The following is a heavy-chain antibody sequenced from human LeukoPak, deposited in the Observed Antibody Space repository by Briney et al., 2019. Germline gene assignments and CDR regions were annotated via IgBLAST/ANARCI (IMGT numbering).Heavy chain of an antibody. J-gene: IGHJ4*02. CDR2: ISGSNGNT. D-gene: IGHD6-19*01. CDR1: GYTFTRYG. V-gene: IGHV1-18*01. CDR3: ARVAGSSGWFRAPFDY. Sequence: ASVKVSCKAFGYTFTRYGVSWVRQAPGQGLEWIGWISGSNGNTNYAQKLQGRVTMTTDTSTSTAYMELRSLRSDDTAVHYCARVAGSSGWFRAPFDYWGQGTLVTVSS.